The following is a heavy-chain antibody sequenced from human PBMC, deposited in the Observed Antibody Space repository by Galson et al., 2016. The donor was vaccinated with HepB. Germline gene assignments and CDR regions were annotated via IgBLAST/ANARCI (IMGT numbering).Heavy chain of an antibody. Sequence: SLRLSCAASGFTFTSYAMSWVRQAPGKGLEWVSGISDSGGSTYYADSVKGRFTFSRDNSKNTLYLQMNSLRAEDTAGYYCAKDYVDMSTGPGLRRGTYFFDYWGQGTLVTVSS. CDR2: ISDSGGST. CDR3: AKDYVDMSTGPGLRRGTYFFDY. CDR1: GFTFTSYA. D-gene: IGHD5-24*01. J-gene: IGHJ4*02. V-gene: IGHV3-23*01.